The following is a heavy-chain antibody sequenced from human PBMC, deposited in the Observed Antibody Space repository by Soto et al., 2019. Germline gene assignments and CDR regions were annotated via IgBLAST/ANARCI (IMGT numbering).Heavy chain of an antibody. CDR3: ARAGYSSSPVDY. CDR1: GGSISSGGYY. Sequence: NPXASLSLTCTVSGGSISSGGYYWSWIRQHPGKGLEWIGYIYYSGTTYYNPSLKSRVTISVDTSKNQFSLKLSSVTAADTAVYYCARAGYSSSPVDYWGQRTLVTVSS. CDR2: IYYSGTT. J-gene: IGHJ4*02. D-gene: IGHD6-6*01. V-gene: IGHV4-31*03.